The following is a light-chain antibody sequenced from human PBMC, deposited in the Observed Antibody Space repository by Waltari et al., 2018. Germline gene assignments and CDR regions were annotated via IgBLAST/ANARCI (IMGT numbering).Light chain of an antibody. Sequence: YVLTQPPSVSVAPGTTATLTCGGENIESKSVNWYQQKPGPAPVLVLFYYTDRPSGIPDRFSGANSGNTATLTISWVEAGDEADYHCQVWDDTTNSGVFGGGTRLTVL. CDR2: YYT. J-gene: IGLJ3*02. CDR3: QVWDDTTNSGV. V-gene: IGLV3-21*04. CDR1: NIESKS.